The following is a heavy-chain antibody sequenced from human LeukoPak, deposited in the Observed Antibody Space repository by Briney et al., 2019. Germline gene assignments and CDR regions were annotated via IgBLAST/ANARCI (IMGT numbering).Heavy chain of an antibody. D-gene: IGHD3-22*01. J-gene: IGHJ3*02. CDR2: IYYSGST. Sequence: SETLSLTCTVSGGSISSYDWSWIRQPPGKGLEWIGYIYYSGSTNYNPSLKSRVTISVDTSKNQFSLKLSSVTAADTAVYYCARGIDSSGYYYVRAFDIWGQGTMVTVSS. CDR3: ARGIDSSGYYYVRAFDI. CDR1: GGSISSYD. V-gene: IGHV4-59*01.